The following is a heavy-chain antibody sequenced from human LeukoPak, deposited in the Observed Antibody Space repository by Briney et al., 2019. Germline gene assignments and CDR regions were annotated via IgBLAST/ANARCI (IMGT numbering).Heavy chain of an antibody. J-gene: IGHJ4*02. V-gene: IGHV4-34*01. CDR1: GGSFSGYY. Sequence: SETLSLTCAVYGGSFSGYYWSWIRQPPGKGLEWIGEINHSGSTNYNPSLKSRVTISVDTSKNQFSLKLSSVTAADTAVYYCARGLIIVVVPAATTFDYWGQGTLVTVSS. CDR3: ARGLIIVVVPAATTFDY. D-gene: IGHD2-2*01. CDR2: INHSGST.